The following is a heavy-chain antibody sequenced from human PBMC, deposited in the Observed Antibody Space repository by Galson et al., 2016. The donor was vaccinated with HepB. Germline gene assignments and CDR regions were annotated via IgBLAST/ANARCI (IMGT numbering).Heavy chain of an antibody. CDR3: ARGRALYGDSSLSYYYGMDV. CDR2: INAGNGNT. Sequence: SVKVSCKASGYTFTSYAMHWVRQAPGQRLEWMGWINAGNGNTKYSQKFQGRVTITRDTSASTAYMELSSLRSEDTAVYYCARGRALYGDSSLSYYYGMDVGGQGTTVTVSS. D-gene: IGHD4-17*01. V-gene: IGHV1-3*01. J-gene: IGHJ6*02. CDR1: GYTFTSYA.